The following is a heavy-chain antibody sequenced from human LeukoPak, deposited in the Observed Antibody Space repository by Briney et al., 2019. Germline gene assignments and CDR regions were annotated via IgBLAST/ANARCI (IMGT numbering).Heavy chain of an antibody. J-gene: IGHJ4*02. CDR3: AKDVGKWESLHFFDY. Sequence: GGSLRLSCLTSGFTLSTNAMSWVRRAPGKGLEWISGISGSGASTYYADSVKGRFTISRDDSRNTLYLQLNSLRGDDTAVYYCAKDVGKWESLHFFDYWGQGTLVTVSS. D-gene: IGHD1-26*01. CDR2: ISGSGAST. CDR1: GFTLSTNA. V-gene: IGHV3-23*01.